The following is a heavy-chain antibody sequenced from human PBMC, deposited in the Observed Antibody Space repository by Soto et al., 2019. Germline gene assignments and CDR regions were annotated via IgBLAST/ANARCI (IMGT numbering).Heavy chain of an antibody. CDR1: GASLSDNY. Sequence: SETLSLTCAVYGASLSDNYWSWIRQPPGKGLEHIGYLHYSGSANYNPSLKSRVTISMDTSKNQFSLKLTSVIAADTAIYYCARSGHTFAGVVWGQGILVTVSS. V-gene: IGHV4-34*11. D-gene: IGHD3-16*01. J-gene: IGHJ4*02. CDR2: LHYSGSA. CDR3: ARSGHTFAGVV.